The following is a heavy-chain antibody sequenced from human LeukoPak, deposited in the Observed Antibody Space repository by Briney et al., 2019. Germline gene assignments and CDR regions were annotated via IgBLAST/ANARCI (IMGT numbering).Heavy chain of an antibody. D-gene: IGHD3-3*02. CDR3: ARGVLASGGLFDY. CDR2: TYYRSKWYN. Sequence: SQTLSLTCAISGDSVSSNSAAWNWIRQPPSRGLEWLGRTYYRSKWYNGYAVSVKSRITINPDTSKNQFSLQLNSVTPEDTAMYYCARGVLASGGLFDYWGQGTLVTVSS. CDR1: GDSVSSNSAA. J-gene: IGHJ4*02. V-gene: IGHV6-1*01.